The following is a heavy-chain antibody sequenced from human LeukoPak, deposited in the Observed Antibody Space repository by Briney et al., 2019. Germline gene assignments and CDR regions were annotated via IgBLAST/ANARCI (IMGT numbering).Heavy chain of an antibody. CDR1: GFTFSSYG. D-gene: IGHD3-10*01. J-gene: IGHJ4*02. Sequence: GGSLRLSCAASGFTFSSYGMHWVRQAPGKGLEWVAVISYDGSNKYYADSVKGRFTISRDNSKNTLYLQMNSLRAEDTAVYYCAKDNGSGSYYNPFEYWGQGTLVTVSS. V-gene: IGHV3-30*18. CDR3: AKDNGSGSYYNPFEY. CDR2: ISYDGSNK.